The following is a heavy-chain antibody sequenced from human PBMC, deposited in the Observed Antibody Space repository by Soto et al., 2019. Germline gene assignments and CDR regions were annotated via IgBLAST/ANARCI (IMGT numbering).Heavy chain of an antibody. V-gene: IGHV3-30-3*01. J-gene: IGHJ2*01. CDR3: ARDRGEDIVVVPAAISWYFDL. CDR2: ISYDGSNK. Sequence: ESGGGVVQPGRSLRLSCAASGFTFSSYAMHWVRQAPGKGLEWVAVISYDGSNKYYADSVKGRFTISRDNSKNTLYLQMNSLRAEDTAVYYCARDRGEDIVVVPAAISWYFDLWGRGTLVTVSS. D-gene: IGHD2-2*01. CDR1: GFTFSSYA.